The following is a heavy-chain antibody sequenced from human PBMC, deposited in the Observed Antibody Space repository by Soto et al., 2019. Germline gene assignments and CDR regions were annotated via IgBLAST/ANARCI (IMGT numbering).Heavy chain of an antibody. CDR2: ISGSGGST. CDR1: GFTFSSYA. J-gene: IGHJ4*02. Sequence: GGSLRLSCAASGFTFSSYAMSWGRPAPGKGLEWVSAISGSGGSTYYADSVKGRFTISRDNSKNTLYLQMNSLRAEDTAVYYCAKENGYSSSWFEFDYWGQGTLVTVSS. CDR3: AKENGYSSSWFEFDY. D-gene: IGHD6-13*01. V-gene: IGHV3-23*01.